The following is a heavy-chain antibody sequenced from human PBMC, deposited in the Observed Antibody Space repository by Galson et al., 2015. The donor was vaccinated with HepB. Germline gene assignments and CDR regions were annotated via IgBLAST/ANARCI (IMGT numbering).Heavy chain of an antibody. CDR3: VSTDWGAPYF. D-gene: IGHD2/OR15-2a*01. CDR1: GFTFSRSW. J-gene: IGHJ4*02. Sequence: SLRLSCAASGFTFSRSWMHWVRQSPGKGLVWVSRINPDGSRTSYADSVKGRVTISRDNDRNTLHLQLDSPTDEDTALYFCVSTDWGAPYFWGQGTWSPSPQ. CDR2: INPDGSRT. V-gene: IGHV3-74*01.